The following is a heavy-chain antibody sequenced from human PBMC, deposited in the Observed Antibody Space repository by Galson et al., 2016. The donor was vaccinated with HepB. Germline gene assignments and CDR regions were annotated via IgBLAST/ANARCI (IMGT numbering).Heavy chain of an antibody. CDR2: INTKNGIT. D-gene: IGHD2-15*01. Sequence: SVKVSCKASGYTFVNNGISWVRQAPGQGLEWMGWINTKNGITNYAQKVQGRVTLTTDISTSTVYMELRSLRSDDTAVYYCARDSNAVVGGATLFDQWGQGTVVTVSS. CDR3: ARDSNAVVGGATLFDQ. J-gene: IGHJ3*01. CDR1: GYTFVNNG. V-gene: IGHV1-18*01.